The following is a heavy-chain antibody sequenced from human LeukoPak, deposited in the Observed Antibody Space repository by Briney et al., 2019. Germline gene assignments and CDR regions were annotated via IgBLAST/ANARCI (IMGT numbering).Heavy chain of an antibody. CDR2: IFSSGST. CDR3: AREAWAGTLSGWFDP. D-gene: IGHD6-19*01. Sequence: KASQTLSLTCTVSGGSVNRGAYYWSWLRQLPGKGLEWIGYIFSSGSTSYNPSLRSRGIVSFDISKNQFFLNLTSVTAADTAVYYCAREAWAGTLSGWFDPWGQGTLVTVSS. CDR1: GGSVNRGAYY. V-gene: IGHV4-31*03. J-gene: IGHJ5*02.